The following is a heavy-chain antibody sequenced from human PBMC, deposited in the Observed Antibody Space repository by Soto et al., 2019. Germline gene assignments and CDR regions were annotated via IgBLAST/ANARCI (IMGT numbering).Heavy chain of an antibody. J-gene: IGHJ4*02. CDR2: IHNSGST. V-gene: IGHV4-59*08. CDR3: TRGPSGDKVDY. D-gene: IGHD7-27*01. CDR1: NDSFGSYY. Sequence: SETLSLTCTLSNDSFGSYYWTWIRQPPGKGLEWIGYIHNSGSTYSNPSLKSRVTVSIDTSKNQFSLQLSSMSAADTAVYYCTRGPSGDKVDYWGQGTLVTVSS.